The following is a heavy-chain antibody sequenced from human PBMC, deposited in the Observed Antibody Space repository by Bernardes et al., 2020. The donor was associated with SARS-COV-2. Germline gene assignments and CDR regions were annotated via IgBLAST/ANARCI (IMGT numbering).Heavy chain of an antibody. Sequence: GGSLRLSCAASGLTFTDAWMSWVRQAPGKGLEWVGRIKAKYHGETTDYAAPVKGRFTISRDNSKNTLYLQMNSLRAEDTAVYYCAKGDLEWELLGSFDHWGQGTLVTVSS. CDR1: GLTFTDAW. J-gene: IGHJ4*02. CDR3: AKGDLEWELLGSFDH. CDR2: IKAKYHGETT. V-gene: IGHV3-15*01. D-gene: IGHD1-26*01.